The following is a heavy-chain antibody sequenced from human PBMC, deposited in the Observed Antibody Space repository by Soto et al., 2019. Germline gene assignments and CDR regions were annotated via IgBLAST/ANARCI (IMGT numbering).Heavy chain of an antibody. J-gene: IGHJ6*02. V-gene: IGHV3-23*01. CDR3: AKDARSSTRYYYYGMDV. CDR2: ISGSGGST. D-gene: IGHD6-13*01. CDR1: GFTFSSYA. Sequence: PGGSLRLSCAASGFTFSSYAMSWVRQAPGKGLEWVSAISGSGGSTYYADSVKGRFTISRDNSKNTLYLQMNSLRAEDTAVYYCAKDARSSTRYYYYGMDVWGRGTTVTVSS.